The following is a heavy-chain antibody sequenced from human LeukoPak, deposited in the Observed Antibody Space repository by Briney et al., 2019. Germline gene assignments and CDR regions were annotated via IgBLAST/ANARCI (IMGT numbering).Heavy chain of an antibody. V-gene: IGHV3-7*01. CDR3: AREKADGYNQNAFDI. D-gene: IGHD5-24*01. J-gene: IGHJ3*02. CDR1: GFTFSNYW. Sequence: PGGPLRLSCAASGFTFSNYWMSWVRQAPGRGLEWVANIKQDGSEKYYVDSAKGRFTIARANAKNSLYLQMNSLRAEDTAVYYCAREKADGYNQNAFDIWGQGTMVTVSS. CDR2: IKQDGSEK.